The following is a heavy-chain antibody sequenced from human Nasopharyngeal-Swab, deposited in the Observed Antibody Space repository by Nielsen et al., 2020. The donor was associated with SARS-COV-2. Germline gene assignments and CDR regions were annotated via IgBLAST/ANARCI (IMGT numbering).Heavy chain of an antibody. CDR3: SRGGYSGSPGWFDP. J-gene: IGHJ5*02. D-gene: IGHD1-26*01. CDR1: GGSFSGYY. Sequence: SETLSLTYAVYGGSFSGYYWSWIRQPPGKGLEWIGEINHSGSTNYNPSLKSRVTISVDTSKNQFSLKLSSVTAADTAVYYCSRGGYSGSPGWFDPWGQGTLVTVSS. V-gene: IGHV4-34*01. CDR2: INHSGST.